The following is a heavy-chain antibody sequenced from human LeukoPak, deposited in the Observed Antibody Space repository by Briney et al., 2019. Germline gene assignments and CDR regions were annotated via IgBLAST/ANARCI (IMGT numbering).Heavy chain of an antibody. D-gene: IGHD2-8*01. CDR1: GGSFSGYY. J-gene: IGHJ5*02. CDR2: VNHRGST. V-gene: IGHV4-34*01. Sequence: SETLSLTCAVYGGSFSGYYWSWIRQPPAKGLEWIGEVNHRGSTNYKPSLRSRVTISVDTSKNQFSLNLSSVTAADTAVYYCAGEEADCTTTDCYAEVRWFDPWGQGTLVTVS. CDR3: AGEEADCTTTDCYAEVRWFDP.